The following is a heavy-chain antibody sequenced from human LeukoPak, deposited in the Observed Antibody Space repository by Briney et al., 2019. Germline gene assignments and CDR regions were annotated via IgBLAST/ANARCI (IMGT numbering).Heavy chain of an antibody. V-gene: IGHV1-2*02. J-gene: IGHJ4*02. Sequence: ASVKVSCKASGYTFTGYYMHWVRQAPGQGLEWMGWINPNSGGTNYAQKFQGRVTITADKSTSTAYMELSSLRSEDTAVYYCARYTMVRGVIRYYFDYWGQGTLVTVSS. CDR1: GYTFTGYY. CDR3: ARYTMVRGVIRYYFDY. CDR2: INPNSGGT. D-gene: IGHD3-10*01.